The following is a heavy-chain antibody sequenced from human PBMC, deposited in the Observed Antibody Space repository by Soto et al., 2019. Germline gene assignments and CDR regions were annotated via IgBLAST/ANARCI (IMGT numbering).Heavy chain of an antibody. J-gene: IGHJ6*02. V-gene: IGHV1-2*02. Sequence: VKISCKESGYNCIDYYIHWGLQAPAQDRQWMGGMNPTTGCTNAAQTSRRGVVMTRDTSTSTAFMQLNSLKSDAAAVYYCARDLPIGVAAIFYYGMDVWGQGTTVTVSS. CDR2: MNPTTGCT. CDR3: ARDLPIGVAAIFYYGMDV. CDR1: GYNCIDYY. D-gene: IGHD2-8*01.